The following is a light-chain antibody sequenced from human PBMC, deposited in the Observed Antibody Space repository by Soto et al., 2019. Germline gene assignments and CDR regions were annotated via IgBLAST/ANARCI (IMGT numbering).Light chain of an antibody. V-gene: IGKV3-15*01. CDR3: QHYNNWTWT. J-gene: IGKJ1*01. CDR1: QSVRSD. CDR2: YTS. Sequence: EIVLTQSPATLSVSPGESATLSCRDSQSVRSDLAWYQQKPGQAPRLIIYYTSTRATGIPPRFSGSGAGTECTLTISSLQSDDFAVYDCQHYNNWTWTVGQGTKVDIK.